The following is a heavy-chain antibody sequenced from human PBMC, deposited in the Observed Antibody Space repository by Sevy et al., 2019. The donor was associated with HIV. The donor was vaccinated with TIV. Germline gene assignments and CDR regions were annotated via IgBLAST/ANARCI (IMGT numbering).Heavy chain of an antibody. CDR2: FEPQDDET. Sequence: ASVKVSCKVSGYTLTELSMLWVRQAPGKGLEWMGGFEPQDDETIYAQKFQGRVTMTEDTSTDTAYMELSSLTSEDTAVYYCATGDISTRVFYALDTWGQGTMVTVSS. CDR1: GYTLTELS. V-gene: IGHV1-24*01. CDR3: ATGDISTRVFYALDT. J-gene: IGHJ3*02. D-gene: IGHD2-2*01.